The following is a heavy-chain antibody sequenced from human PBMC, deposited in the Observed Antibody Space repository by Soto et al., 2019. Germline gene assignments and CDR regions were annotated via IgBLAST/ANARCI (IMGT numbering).Heavy chain of an antibody. Sequence: QVQLVESGGGVVQPGRSLRLSCAASGFTFSSYGMHWVRQAPGKGLEWVAVISYDGSNKYYADSVKGRFTISRDNSKNTLYLQMNSLRPEDTAVYCCAKDRGWLAERYYYGMDVWGQGTTVTVSS. V-gene: IGHV3-30*18. CDR2: ISYDGSNK. CDR1: GFTFSSYG. CDR3: AKDRGWLAERYYYGMDV. J-gene: IGHJ6*02. D-gene: IGHD6-19*01.